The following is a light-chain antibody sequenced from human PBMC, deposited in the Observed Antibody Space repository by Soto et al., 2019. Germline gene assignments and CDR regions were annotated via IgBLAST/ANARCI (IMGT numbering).Light chain of an antibody. V-gene: IGKV1-27*01. CDR1: QDISNY. J-gene: IGKJ3*01. CDR3: QKYNSAPRT. CDR2: AAS. Sequence: DIQMTQSPSSLSTSIGDRVTITCRASQDISNYLAWYQQRPGQIPELLIYAASTLQSGVPSRFSGSGSRTDFTLTISSLQPEDVATYYCQKYNSAPRTFGPGTKVDLK.